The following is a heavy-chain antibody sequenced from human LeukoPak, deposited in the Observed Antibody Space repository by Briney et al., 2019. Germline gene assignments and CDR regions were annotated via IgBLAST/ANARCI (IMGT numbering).Heavy chain of an antibody. CDR2: SKNKANSYTT. Sequence: GGSLRLSCAASGFTFSDHYMDWVRQTPEKGLEWVARSKNKANSYTTEYAAPVKDRFTISRDDSKNSLYLQMNSLKTEDTAVYYCTGGNLYDPDFWGQGTLVTVSS. V-gene: IGHV3-72*01. J-gene: IGHJ4*02. D-gene: IGHD3-3*01. CDR3: TGGNLYDPDF. CDR1: GFTFSDHY.